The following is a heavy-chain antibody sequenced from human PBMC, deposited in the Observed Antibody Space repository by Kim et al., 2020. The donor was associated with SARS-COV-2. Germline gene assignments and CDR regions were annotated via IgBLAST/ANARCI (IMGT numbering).Heavy chain of an antibody. J-gene: IGHJ4*02. V-gene: IGHV3-9*01. D-gene: IGHD2-2*01. CDR3: AKAYCSSTNCLIDY. CDR2: ISWNSGNI. Sequence: GGSLRLSCAASRFSFDDYAMHWVRQGPGKGLEWVSGISWNSGNIVYADSVKGRFTISRDNAKKSLYLQMNSLRAEDTAFYYCAKAYCSSTNCLIDYWGQGTLVTVAS. CDR1: RFSFDDYA.